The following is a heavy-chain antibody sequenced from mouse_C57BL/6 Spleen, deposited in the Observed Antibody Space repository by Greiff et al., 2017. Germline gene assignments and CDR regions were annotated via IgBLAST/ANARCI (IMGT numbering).Heavy chain of an antibody. J-gene: IGHJ2*01. CDR1: GFTFSDYY. V-gene: IGHV5-16*01. CDR3: ARDGGFYFDY. CDR2: INYDGSST. D-gene: IGHD3-1*01. Sequence: EVQLVESEGGLVQPGSSMKLSCTASGFTFSDYYMAWVRQVPEKGLEWVANINYDGSSTYYLDSLKSRFIISRDNAKNILYLQMSSLKSEDTATYYCARDGGFYFDYWGQGTTLTVSS.